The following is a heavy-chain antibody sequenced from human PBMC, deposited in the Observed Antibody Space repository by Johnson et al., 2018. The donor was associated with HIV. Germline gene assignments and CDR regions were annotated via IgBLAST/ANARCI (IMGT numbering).Heavy chain of an antibody. D-gene: IGHD3-3*01. CDR2: IRWDAAIT. CDR3: ARAEIYEGRVGDFAFDI. CDR1: GFTFDDYA. V-gene: IGHV3-43D*03. J-gene: IGHJ3*02. Sequence: VQVLESGGAVVQPGGSLRLSCAASGFTFDDYAMHWVRQVPGNGLECVSLIRWDAAITRYVDSVRGRFTISRDNTRNSLYLQMKSLRPEDTALYYCARAEIYEGRVGDFAFDIWGRGTMVTVAS.